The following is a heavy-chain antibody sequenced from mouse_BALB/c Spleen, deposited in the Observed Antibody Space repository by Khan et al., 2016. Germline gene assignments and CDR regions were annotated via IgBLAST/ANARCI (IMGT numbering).Heavy chain of an antibody. Sequence: EVKLLESGPSLVKPSQTLSLTCSVTGDSITSGYWNWIRKFPGNKLEYMGYISYSGGTYYHPSLKSRISITRDTSENQYFLQLNSVTSEDTATYYCVGYDGYYLDVWGAGTTVTVSS. CDR2: ISYSGGT. CDR3: VGYDGYYLDV. J-gene: IGHJ1*01. V-gene: IGHV3-8*02. CDR1: GDSITSGY. D-gene: IGHD2-3*01.